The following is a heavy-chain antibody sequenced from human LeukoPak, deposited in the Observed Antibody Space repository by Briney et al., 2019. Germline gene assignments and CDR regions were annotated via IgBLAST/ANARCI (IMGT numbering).Heavy chain of an antibody. CDR2: ISSASGSI. Sequence: GSLRLSCAASGFTFSSYSMNWVRQAPGKGLEWVSYISSASGSIYCADSVKGRFTISRDNAKNSLYLQMNSLRAEDTAVYYCARDSSWSFDYWGQGTLVTVSS. D-gene: IGHD6-13*01. V-gene: IGHV3-48*04. CDR3: ARDSSWSFDY. J-gene: IGHJ4*02. CDR1: GFTFSSYS.